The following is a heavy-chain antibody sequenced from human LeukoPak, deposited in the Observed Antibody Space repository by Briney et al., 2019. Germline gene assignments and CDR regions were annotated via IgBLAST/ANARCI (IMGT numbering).Heavy chain of an antibody. Sequence: GGSLRLSCAASGFTFSSYEMNWVRQAPGKGLEWVAVISYDGSNKYYADSVKGRFTISRDNSKNTLYLQMNSLRAEDTAVYYCASKMATPDPDYWGQGTLVTVSS. V-gene: IGHV3-30*03. CDR3: ASKMATPDPDY. J-gene: IGHJ4*02. D-gene: IGHD5-24*01. CDR1: GFTFSSYE. CDR2: ISYDGSNK.